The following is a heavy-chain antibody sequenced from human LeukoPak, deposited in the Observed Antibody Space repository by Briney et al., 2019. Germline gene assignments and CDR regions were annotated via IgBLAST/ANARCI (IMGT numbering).Heavy chain of an antibody. CDR2: ISGSGGST. D-gene: IGHD5-18*01. CDR3: AKSLVIYSYGN. Sequence: PGGSLRLSCAASGFTFSSYWMHWVRQAPGKGLEWVSAISGSGGSTYYADSVKGRFTISRDNSKNTLYLRMNSLRAEDTAVYYCAKSLVIYSYGNWGQGTLVTVSS. V-gene: IGHV3-23*01. J-gene: IGHJ4*02. CDR1: GFTFSSYW.